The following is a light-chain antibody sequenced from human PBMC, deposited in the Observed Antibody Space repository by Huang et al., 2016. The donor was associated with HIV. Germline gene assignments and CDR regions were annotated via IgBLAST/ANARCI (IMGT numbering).Light chain of an antibody. V-gene: IGKV2-28*01. CDR3: MESLQTPYT. CDR1: QSLLHRNGYNY. J-gene: IGKJ2*01. CDR2: LAS. Sequence: DIVMTQSPLSLPVAPGEPASISCRSSQSLLHRNGYNYVDLYLQKPGQSPQLLIHLASSRASGVPDRFSGGGSGTNFTLKINRLEAEDAGIYYCMESLQTPYTFGQGTKVEIK.